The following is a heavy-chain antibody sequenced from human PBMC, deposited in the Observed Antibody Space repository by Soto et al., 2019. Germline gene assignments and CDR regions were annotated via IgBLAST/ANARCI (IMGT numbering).Heavy chain of an antibody. CDR3: ASVHCGGSYVFDY. J-gene: IGHJ4*02. CDR2: IIPIFGTA. D-gene: IGHD2-15*01. Sequence: ASVKVSCKASGGTFSSYALRWVRPAHGQGLEWMGGIIPIFGTANYAQKFQGRVTITADESTSTAYMELSSLRSEDTAVYHCASVHCGGSYVFDYWGQGTLVTVSS. V-gene: IGHV1-69*13. CDR1: GGTFSSYA.